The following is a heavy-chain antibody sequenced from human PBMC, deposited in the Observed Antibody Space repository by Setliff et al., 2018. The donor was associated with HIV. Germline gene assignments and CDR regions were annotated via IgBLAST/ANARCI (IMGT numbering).Heavy chain of an antibody. V-gene: IGHV4-59*01. CDR1: GGSMSSYY. CDR2: IHYTGST. CDR3: ARNRVPSSL. Sequence: SSETLSLTCTVSGGSMSSYYWSWIRQPPGKGLEWIGSIHYTGSTDYNPSLMSRVTISLDTPKNQFSLKLNSVIAADTAVYYCARNRVPSSLWGQGTLVTVSS. D-gene: IGHD3-10*01. J-gene: IGHJ4*02.